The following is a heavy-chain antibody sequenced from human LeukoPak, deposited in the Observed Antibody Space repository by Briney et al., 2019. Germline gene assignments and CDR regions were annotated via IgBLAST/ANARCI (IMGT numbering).Heavy chain of an antibody. CDR3: ARGPVLLWFGELLVDY. J-gene: IGHJ4*02. D-gene: IGHD3-10*01. Sequence: PSETLSLTCSVSGYSISSGYYWDWIRQPPGKGLEWIASIYHSGKSYYNPSLKSRVTISVDTSKNQFSLKLSSVTAADTAVYYCARGPVLLWFGELLVDYWGQGTLVTVSS. CDR1: GYSISSGYY. CDR2: IYHSGKS. V-gene: IGHV4-38-2*02.